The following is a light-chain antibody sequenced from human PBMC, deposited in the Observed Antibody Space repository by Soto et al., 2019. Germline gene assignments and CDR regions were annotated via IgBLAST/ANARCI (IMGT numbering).Light chain of an antibody. V-gene: IGLV2-23*02. CDR1: SSDVGTYTL. CDR2: EVN. J-gene: IGLJ1*01. CDR3: SSYAGAITFYV. Sequence: QSVLTQPASVSGSPGQSITISCTGTSSDVGTYTLVSWYQQHPGKAPKLVIYEVNKRPAGVSKRFSGSKSGDTASLTISGLQAEDEADYYCSSYAGAITFYVFGTRTKVTVL.